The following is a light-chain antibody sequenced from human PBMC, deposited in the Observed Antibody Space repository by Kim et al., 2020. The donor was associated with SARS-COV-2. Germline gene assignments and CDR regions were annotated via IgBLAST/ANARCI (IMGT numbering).Light chain of an antibody. CDR3: QVWDRSSDQVL. Sequence: APGKTATITCGGNNIGSENVHWYQQQPGQAPVLVIHYDDGRPSGIPDRFSGSKSGNTATLTISRVEAGDEADYYCQVWDRSSDQVLFGGGTKVTVL. J-gene: IGLJ2*01. CDR2: YDD. V-gene: IGLV3-21*04. CDR1: NIGSEN.